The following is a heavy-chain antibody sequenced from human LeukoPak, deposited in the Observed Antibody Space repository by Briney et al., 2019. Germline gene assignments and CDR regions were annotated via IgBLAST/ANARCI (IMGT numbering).Heavy chain of an antibody. V-gene: IGHV3-23*01. CDR2: ISGSGGST. J-gene: IGHJ4*02. D-gene: IGHD3-3*01. CDR1: GFTFSSYA. Sequence: GGSLRLSCAASGFTFSSYAMSWVRQAPGKGLEWVSAISGSGGSTYYADSVKGRFTISRDNSKNTLYLQMNSLRAEDTAVYYCAKQPLYYDFWSGYRSSGSGFDYWGQGTLVTVSS. CDR3: AKQPLYYDFWSGYRSSGSGFDY.